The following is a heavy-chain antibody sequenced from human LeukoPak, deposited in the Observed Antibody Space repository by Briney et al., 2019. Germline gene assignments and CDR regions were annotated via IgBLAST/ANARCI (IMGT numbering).Heavy chain of an antibody. CDR2: ISSSSTSM. V-gene: IGHV3-48*01. Sequence: PGGSLRLSCAASGFTFSSYSMNWVRQAPGKGLEWVSYISSSSTSMYYADSVKGRFTISRDNARNSLYLQMNSLRAGDTAVYYCARQNGAGYYYYFDSWGQGTLVTVSS. D-gene: IGHD3-22*01. CDR1: GFTFSSYS. J-gene: IGHJ4*02. CDR3: ARQNGAGYYYYFDS.